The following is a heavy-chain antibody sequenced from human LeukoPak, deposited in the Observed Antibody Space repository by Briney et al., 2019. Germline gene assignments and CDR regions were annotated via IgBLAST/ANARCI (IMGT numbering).Heavy chain of an antibody. V-gene: IGHV4-39*02. CDR2: IYYNGST. CDR1: GGSISSSIYQ. CDR3: AREGSGILFYYGMDV. Sequence: SETVSLICTVSGGSISSSIYQWGWIRQPPGKGLGRIVRIYYNGSTYYHPSLKSRVTIFVDTSKKRFSLRLSSVTAADSAVYYCAREGSGILFYYGMDVWGQGTTIAVS. D-gene: IGHD3-10*01. J-gene: IGHJ6*02.